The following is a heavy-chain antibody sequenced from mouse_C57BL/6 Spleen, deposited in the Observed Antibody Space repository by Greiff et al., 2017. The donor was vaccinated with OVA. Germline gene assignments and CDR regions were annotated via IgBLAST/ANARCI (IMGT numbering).Heavy chain of an antibody. CDR1: GYAFSSSW. CDR3: AREGLGHYFDY. J-gene: IGHJ2*01. V-gene: IGHV1-82*01. Sequence: QVQLQQSGPELVKPGASVKISCKASGYAFSSSWMNWVKQRPGKGLEWIGRIYPGDGDTNYNGKFKGKATLTADKSSSTAYMQLSSLTSEDSAVYFCAREGLGHYFDYCGQSTTLTVSS. D-gene: IGHD4-1*01. CDR2: IYPGDGDT.